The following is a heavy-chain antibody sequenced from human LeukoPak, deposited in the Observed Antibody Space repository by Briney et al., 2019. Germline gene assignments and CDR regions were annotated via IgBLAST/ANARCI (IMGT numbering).Heavy chain of an antibody. D-gene: IGHD6-19*01. J-gene: IGHJ1*01. CDR2: ISWNSGTI. CDR3: ARAYKDRSLAGKKEFFQH. CDR1: GFTFDDYA. V-gene: IGHV3-9*01. Sequence: PGGSLRLSCVASGFTFDDYAMNWVRQVPGKGLEWISLISWNSGTIGYADSVKGRFTISRDNANNFLYLQMNSLRAEDTALYYCARAYKDRSLAGKKEFFQHWGQGTLVTVSS.